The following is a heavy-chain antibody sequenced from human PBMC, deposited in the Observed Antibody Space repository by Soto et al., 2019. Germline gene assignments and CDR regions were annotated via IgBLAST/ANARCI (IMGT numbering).Heavy chain of an antibody. CDR2: ISSSSSYI. CDR3: ARGGTFVSSSWFEGYYYYYGMDV. CDR1: GFTFSSYS. D-gene: IGHD6-13*01. V-gene: IGHV3-21*01. Sequence: PGGSLRLSCAASGFTFSSYSMNCVRQAPGKGLEWVSSISSSSSYIYYADSVKGRFTISRDNAKNSLYLQMNSLRAEDTAVYYCARGGTFVSSSWFEGYYYYYGMDVWGQGTTVTVSS. J-gene: IGHJ6*02.